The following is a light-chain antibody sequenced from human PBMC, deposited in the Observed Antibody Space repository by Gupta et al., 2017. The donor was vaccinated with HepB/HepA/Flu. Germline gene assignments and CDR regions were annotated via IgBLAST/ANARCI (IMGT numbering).Light chain of an antibody. Sequence: SSELTQDPAVSVPLGQTVRITCQGDSLRSYDASWYQQKAGPAPVPVSYGKNNRPSGIPDRFSGSSSGNTASLTITGAQEEDEGDDDCNAGDRSGNHPRSGVFGGGTKLTVL. V-gene: IGLV3-19*01. CDR3: NAGDRSGNHPRSGV. J-gene: IGLJ3*02. CDR1: SLRSYD. CDR2: GKN.